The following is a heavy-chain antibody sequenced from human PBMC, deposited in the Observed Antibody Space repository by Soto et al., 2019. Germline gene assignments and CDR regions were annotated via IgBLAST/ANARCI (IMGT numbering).Heavy chain of an antibody. V-gene: IGHV1-3*01. CDR3: ARDRQLKAPPRPGYNYHSNGFFWFDP. Sequence: ASVRVSCKAAGYTFINYAIHWVRQAPGQRLEWMGWINAGNGDTKYSPKFQDRVTITRDTSANTAYMELSSLRSEDTAVYYCARDRQLKAPPRPGYNYHSNGFFWFDPWGQGTLVTVSS. CDR2: INAGNGDT. CDR1: GYTFINYA. D-gene: IGHD3-22*01. J-gene: IGHJ5*02.